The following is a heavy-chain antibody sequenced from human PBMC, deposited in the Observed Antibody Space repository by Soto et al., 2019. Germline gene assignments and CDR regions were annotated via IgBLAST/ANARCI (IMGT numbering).Heavy chain of an antibody. D-gene: IGHD3-10*01. CDR2: INAYNGNT. CDR1: GYTFTSYG. CDR3: ARDWLGVAY. J-gene: IGHJ4*02. Sequence: QVQLVQSGAEVKKPGASVKVSCKASGYTFTSYGISWVRQAPGQGLEWMGWINAYNGNTNYAQKLQGRVTMTTDTPTTTASRELRSLKSAATAVNYCARDWLGVAYWARGPLVTAPS. V-gene: IGHV1-18*01.